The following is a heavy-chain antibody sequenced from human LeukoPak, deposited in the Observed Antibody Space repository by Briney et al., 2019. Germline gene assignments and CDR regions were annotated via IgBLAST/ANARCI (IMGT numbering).Heavy chain of an antibody. CDR1: RFTFSSYS. CDR3: ARGGNYHDSSGYFDY. J-gene: IGHJ4*02. CDR2: ISTSSGYI. V-gene: IGHV3-21*01. Sequence: GGSLRLSCATSRFTFSSYSMNWVRQAPGKGLEWVSSISTSSGYIYYADSVKGRFTISRDNAKNSLYLLMNSLRADDTAVYYCARGGNYHDSSGYFDYWGQGTRVTVSS. D-gene: IGHD3-22*01.